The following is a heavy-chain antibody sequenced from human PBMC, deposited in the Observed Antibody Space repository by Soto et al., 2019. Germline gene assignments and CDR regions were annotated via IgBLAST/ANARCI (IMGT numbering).Heavy chain of an antibody. CDR3: ARDRAAAGRGVFDY. CDR1: GFTFSSYA. V-gene: IGHV3-30-3*01. Sequence: GGSLRLSCAASGFTFSSYAMHWVRQAPGKGLEWVAVISYDGSNKYYADSVKGRFTISRDNSKNTLYLQMNSLGAEDTAVYYCARDRAAAGRGVFDYWGQGTLVTVS. CDR2: ISYDGSNK. D-gene: IGHD6-13*01. J-gene: IGHJ4*02.